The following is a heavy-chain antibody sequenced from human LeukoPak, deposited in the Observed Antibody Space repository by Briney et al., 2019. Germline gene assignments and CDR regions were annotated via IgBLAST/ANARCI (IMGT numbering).Heavy chain of an antibody. CDR2: IYTSGST. CDR1: GGSISSYY. CDR3: ARHSRRAVAGAYWYFDL. Sequence: SETLSLTCTVSGGSISSYYWSWIRQPAGKGPEWIGRIYTSGSTNYNPSLKSRVTMSVDTSKNQFSLKLSSVTAADTAVYYCARHSRRAVAGAYWYFDLWGRGTLVTVSS. D-gene: IGHD6-19*01. V-gene: IGHV4-4*07. J-gene: IGHJ2*01.